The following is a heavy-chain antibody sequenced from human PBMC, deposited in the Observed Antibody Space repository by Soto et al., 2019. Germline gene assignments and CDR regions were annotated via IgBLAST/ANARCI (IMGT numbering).Heavy chain of an antibody. J-gene: IGHJ4*02. D-gene: IGHD3-22*01. V-gene: IGHV1-69*13. CDR1: GGTFSSYA. CDR2: IIPIFGTA. Sequence: GASVKVSCKASGGTFSSYAISWVRQAPGQGLEWMGGIIPIFGTANYAQKFQGRVTITADESTSTAYMELSSLRSEDTAVYYCARAKYYYDSSGYLTGGNLYFDYWGQGTLVTVSS. CDR3: ARAKYYYDSSGYLTGGNLYFDY.